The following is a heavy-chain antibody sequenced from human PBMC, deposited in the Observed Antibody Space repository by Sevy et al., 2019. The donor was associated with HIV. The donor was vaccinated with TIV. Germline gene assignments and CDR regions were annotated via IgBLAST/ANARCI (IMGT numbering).Heavy chain of an antibody. CDR1: GYSISSGYH. D-gene: IGHD6-19*01. CDR3: AMVAAVAGSELDY. J-gene: IGHJ4*02. Sequence: SGTLSLTCAVSGYSISSGYHWGWIRQPPGKGLEWIGSIYHSGSTYYNPSLKSRVTISVDTSKNQFSLKLSSVTAADTAVYYCAMVAAVAGSELDYWGQGTLVTVSS. V-gene: IGHV4-38-2*01. CDR2: IYHSGST.